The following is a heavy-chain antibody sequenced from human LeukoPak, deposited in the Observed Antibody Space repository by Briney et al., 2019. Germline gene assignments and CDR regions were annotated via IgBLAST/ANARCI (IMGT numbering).Heavy chain of an antibody. CDR3: ATDSMVRGVN. CDR2: IRYDGSNK. CDR1: GFTFSSYG. D-gene: IGHD3-10*01. V-gene: IGHV3-30*02. J-gene: IGHJ4*02. Sequence: GGSLRLSCAASGFTFSSYGMHWVRQAPGKGLEWVAFIRYDGSNKYYADSVKGRFTISRDNAKNSLYLQMNSLRAEDTAVYYCATDSMVRGVNWGQGTLVTVSS.